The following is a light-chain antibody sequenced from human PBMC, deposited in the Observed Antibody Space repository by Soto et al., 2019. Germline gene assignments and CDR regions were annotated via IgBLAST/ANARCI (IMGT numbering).Light chain of an antibody. V-gene: IGLV2-23*03. Sequence: QSVLTQPASVSGSPGQSITISCTGTSSDVGSYNLVSWYQQHPGKAPKLMIYEGSKRPSGVSNRFSGSKSGNTASLTISGLQAEDEADYYCCSYAGSSTFEFGGGTTVTVL. CDR3: CSYAGSSTFE. CDR2: EGS. CDR1: SSDVGSYNL. J-gene: IGLJ2*01.